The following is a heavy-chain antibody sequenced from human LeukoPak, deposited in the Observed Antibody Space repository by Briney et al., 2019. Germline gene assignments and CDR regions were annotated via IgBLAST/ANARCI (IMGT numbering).Heavy chain of an antibody. CDR2: IRSKAYGGTT. D-gene: IGHD6-6*01. CDR1: GFTFGDYA. Sequence: GGSLRLSCTASGFTFGDYAMSWFRQAPGKGLEWVGFIRSKAYGGTTEYAASVKGRFTISRDDSKSIAYLQMNSLKTEDTAVYYCTRDSIIAARYCFDYWGQGTLVTVSS. V-gene: IGHV3-49*03. CDR3: TRDSIIAARYCFDY. J-gene: IGHJ4*02.